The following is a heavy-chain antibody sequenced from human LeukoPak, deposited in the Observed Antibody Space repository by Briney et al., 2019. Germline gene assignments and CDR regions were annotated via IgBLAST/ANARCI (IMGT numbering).Heavy chain of an antibody. Sequence: GSSVKVSCKASGGTFSSYAISWVRQAPGQGLEWMGGIIPIFGTANYAQKFQGRVTITADESTSTAYMELSSLRSEDTAVYYCATSPYYDSSGYLYYGMDVWGQGTTVTVSS. D-gene: IGHD3-22*01. V-gene: IGHV1-69*01. J-gene: IGHJ6*02. CDR2: IIPIFGTA. CDR3: ATSPYYDSSGYLYYGMDV. CDR1: GGTFSSYA.